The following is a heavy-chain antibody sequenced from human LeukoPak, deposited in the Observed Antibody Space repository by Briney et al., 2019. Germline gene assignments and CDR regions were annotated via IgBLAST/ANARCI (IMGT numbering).Heavy chain of an antibody. V-gene: IGHV4-59*08. CDR2: TYYSGNT. J-gene: IGHJ5*02. Sequence: SETLSLTCTVSGGSISSYYWSWIRQPPGKGLEWIGYTYYSGNTNYNPSLKSRVTISVDTSKNQLSLKLTSVTAADTAVYYCVSAKFLVRGVSWFDPWGQGTLVTVSS. CDR1: GGSISSYY. CDR3: VSAKFLVRGVSWFDP. D-gene: IGHD3-10*01.